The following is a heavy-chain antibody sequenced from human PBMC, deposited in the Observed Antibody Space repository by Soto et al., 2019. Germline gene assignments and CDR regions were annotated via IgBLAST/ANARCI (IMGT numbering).Heavy chain of an antibody. Sequence: PGGSLRLSCAASGFTFSSYGMHWVRQAPGKGLEWVAVISYDGSNKYYADSVKGRFTISRDNSKNTLYLQMNSLRAEDTAVYYCAKDRGVQRHIVVVPAAISWFDPWGQGTLVTVSS. V-gene: IGHV3-30*18. J-gene: IGHJ5*02. CDR1: GFTFSSYG. CDR3: AKDRGVQRHIVVVPAAISWFDP. D-gene: IGHD2-2*01. CDR2: ISYDGSNK.